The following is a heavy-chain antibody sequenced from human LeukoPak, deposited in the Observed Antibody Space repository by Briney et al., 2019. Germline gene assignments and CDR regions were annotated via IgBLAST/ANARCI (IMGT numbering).Heavy chain of an antibody. CDR2: IYSGGST. J-gene: IGHJ3*02. Sequence: GGSLRLSCAASGFTVSSNYMSWVRHAPGKGLEWVSGIYSGGSTYYSNSGKGRFTISRDNSKNTLYLQMNSLRAEDTAVYYCARDGGAFDIWGQGTMVTVSS. V-gene: IGHV3-66*01. CDR1: GFTVSSNY. CDR3: ARDGGAFDI. D-gene: IGHD3-16*01.